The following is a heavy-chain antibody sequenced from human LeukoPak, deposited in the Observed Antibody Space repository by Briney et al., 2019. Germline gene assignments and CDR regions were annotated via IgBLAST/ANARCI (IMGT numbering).Heavy chain of an antibody. Sequence: SETLSLTCTVSGGSISSGGYYWSWIRQPPGKGLEWIGYIYHSGSTNYNPSLKSRVTISVDTSKNQFSLKLSSVTAADTAVYYCARGRWEPLDWGQGTLVTVSS. CDR3: ARGRWEPLD. D-gene: IGHD1-26*01. CDR1: GGSISSGGYY. V-gene: IGHV4-30-2*01. J-gene: IGHJ4*02. CDR2: IYHSGST.